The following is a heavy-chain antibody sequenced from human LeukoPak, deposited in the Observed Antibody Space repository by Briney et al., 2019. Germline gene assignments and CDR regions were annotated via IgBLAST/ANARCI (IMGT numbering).Heavy chain of an antibody. CDR2: ISGSGANT. J-gene: IGHJ5*02. Sequence: GGSLRLSCAASGFTFSSYGMSWVRQAPGKGLEWISGISGSGANTYYADSVKGRFTISRDNSKNTLYLQMNSLRAEDTAVYYCAGYCSTTTCYSSPNWFDPWGQGTLVTVSS. V-gene: IGHV3-23*01. D-gene: IGHD2-2*01. CDR3: AGYCSTTTCYSSPNWFDP. CDR1: GFTFSSYG.